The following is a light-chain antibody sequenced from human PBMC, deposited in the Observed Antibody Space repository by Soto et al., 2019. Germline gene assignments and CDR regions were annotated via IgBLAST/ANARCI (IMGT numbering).Light chain of an antibody. CDR1: QGISTR. CDR3: QQYNSYPRT. Sequence: DIQMTQSPSSLSASVGDRVTITCRASQGISTRLAWYQQKPEKAPKSLIYGASSLHSGVPSRFSGSGSGTDFTLTISILQPEDSATYYCQQYNSYPRTFGQGTRLEIK. CDR2: GAS. V-gene: IGKV1D-16*01. J-gene: IGKJ5*01.